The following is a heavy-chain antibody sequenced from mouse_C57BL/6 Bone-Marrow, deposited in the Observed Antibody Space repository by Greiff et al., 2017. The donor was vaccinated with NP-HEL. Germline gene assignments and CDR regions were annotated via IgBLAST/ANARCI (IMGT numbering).Heavy chain of an antibody. D-gene: IGHD1-1*01. CDR2: IYPRSGNT. J-gene: IGHJ3*01. CDR1: GYTFTSYG. V-gene: IGHV1-81*01. CDR3: ARSGDGSSYGWFAY. Sequence: QVHVKQSGAELARPGASVKLSCKASGYTFTSYGISWVKQRTGQGLEWIGEIYPRSGNTYYNEKFKGKATLTADKSSSTAYMELRSLTSEDSAVYFCARSGDGSSYGWFAYWGQGTLVTLSA.